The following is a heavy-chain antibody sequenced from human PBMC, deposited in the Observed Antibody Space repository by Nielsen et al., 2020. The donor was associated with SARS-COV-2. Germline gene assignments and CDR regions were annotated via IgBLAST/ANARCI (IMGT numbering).Heavy chain of an antibody. D-gene: IGHD5-24*01. CDR3: ARGEATRQ. CDR1: GFTFSDYY. Sequence: GESLKISCAASGFTFSDYYMSWIRQAPGKGLVWVSRINSDGSSTSYADSVKGRFTISRDNAKNTLYLQMNSLRAEDTAVYYCARGEATRQWGQGTLVTVSS. J-gene: IGHJ4*02. CDR2: INSDGSST. V-gene: IGHV3-74*01.